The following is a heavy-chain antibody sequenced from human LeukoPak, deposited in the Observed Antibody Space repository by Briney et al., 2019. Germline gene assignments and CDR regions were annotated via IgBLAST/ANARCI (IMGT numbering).Heavy chain of an antibody. D-gene: IGHD4-17*01. J-gene: IGHJ5*02. CDR1: GFTFSSYW. V-gene: IGHV3-7*01. CDR2: IKQDGSEK. Sequence: GGSLRLSCAASGFTFSSYWMSWVRQAPGKGLEWVASIKQDGSEKYYVDSVKGRFTISRDNAKNPLYLQMNSLRAEDTALYYCARAPGEGWFDPWGQGTLVTVSS. CDR3: ARAPGEGWFDP.